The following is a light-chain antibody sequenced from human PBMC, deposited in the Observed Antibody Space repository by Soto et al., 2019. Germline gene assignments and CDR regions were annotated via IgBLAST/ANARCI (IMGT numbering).Light chain of an antibody. CDR3: QQYVNLPYT. CDR1: QDLTNN. J-gene: IGKJ2*01. CDR2: DTT. V-gene: IGKV1-33*01. Sequence: DIQMTQSPPSLAASVGDTVTITCQASQDLTNNLKWYQQKPGEATKLLIYDTTTLEEGVPSRFSGRGAWTHFLFLIYGLEAEDAAIYSCQQYVNLPYTFGQGTKLEIK.